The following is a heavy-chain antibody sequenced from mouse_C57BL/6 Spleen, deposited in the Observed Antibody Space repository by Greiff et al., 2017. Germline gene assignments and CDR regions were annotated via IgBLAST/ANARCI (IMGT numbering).Heavy chain of an antibody. CDR3: ARGAYDYDRDLDD. CDR2: ISNGGGST. D-gene: IGHD2-4*01. V-gene: IGHV5-12*01. Sequence: EVMLVESGGGLVQPGGSLKLSCAASGFTFSDYYMYWVRQTPEKRLEWVAYISNGGGSTYYPDTVKGRFTISRQNAKNTLYLQKRRLKTEDTAVYYCARGAYDYDRDLDDWGKGTTVTVSS. CDR1: GFTFSDYY. J-gene: IGHJ1*03.